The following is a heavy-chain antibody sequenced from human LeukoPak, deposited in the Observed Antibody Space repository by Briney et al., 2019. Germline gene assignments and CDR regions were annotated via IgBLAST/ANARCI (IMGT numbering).Heavy chain of an antibody. CDR3: ARDRRYYDGSGTVYYDAMDV. D-gene: IGHD3-22*01. V-gene: IGHV4-61*08. J-gene: IGHJ6*02. CDR1: GDSVSSGVYS. Sequence: PSETLSLTCTVSGDSVSSGVYSWSWIRQPPGKGLEWIGYIYDSGSTNYNPSLKSRVTISADTSKNQFSLKLSSVTAADTAVYYCARDRRYYDGSGTVYYDAMDVWGQGTTVTVSS. CDR2: IYDSGST.